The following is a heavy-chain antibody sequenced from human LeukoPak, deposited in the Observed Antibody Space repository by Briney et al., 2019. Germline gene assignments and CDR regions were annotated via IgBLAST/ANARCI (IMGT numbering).Heavy chain of an antibody. CDR2: IYYSGST. J-gene: IGHJ4*02. D-gene: IGHD6-13*01. V-gene: IGHV4-39*07. CDR1: GGSISSSSYY. Sequence: SETLSLTCTVSGGSISSSSYYWGWIRQPPGKGLEWIGSIYYSGSTYYNPSLKSQVTISVDTSKNQFSLKLSSVTAADTAVYYCARGWVAAAGPFDYWGQGTLVTVSS. CDR3: ARGWVAAAGPFDY.